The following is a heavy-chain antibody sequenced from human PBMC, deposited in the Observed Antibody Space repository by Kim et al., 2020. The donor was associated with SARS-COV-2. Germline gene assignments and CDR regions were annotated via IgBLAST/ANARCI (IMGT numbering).Heavy chain of an antibody. CDR3: TTARIAAGGHYYYYGMEV. CDR1: GFTFNKAW. V-gene: IGHV3-15*01. J-gene: IGHJ6*02. Sequence: GGSLRLSCAASGFTFNKAWMNWVRQAPGKGLEWVGLIKSETDGGTTDYATPVKGRFTISRDDSESTLYLQMNSLKTEETAVYYCTTARIAAGGHYYYYGMEVWGQGTTVTVSS. CDR2: IKSETDGGTT. D-gene: IGHD6-13*01.